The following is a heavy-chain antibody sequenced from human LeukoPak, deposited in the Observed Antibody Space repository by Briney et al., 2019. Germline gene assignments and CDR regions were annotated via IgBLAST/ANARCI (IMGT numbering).Heavy chain of an antibody. J-gene: IGHJ4*02. CDR2: INPSTGNP. CDR3: ARAYQRLGELSLPDY. D-gene: IGHD3-16*02. Sequence: ASVKVSCKASGDTFTSYAMNWVRQAPGQGLECMGWINPSTGNPTYAQGFTGRFVFSLDTSVSTAYLQISSLKAEDTALYYCARAYQRLGELSLPDYWGQGTLVTISS. V-gene: IGHV7-4-1*02. CDR1: GDTFTSYA.